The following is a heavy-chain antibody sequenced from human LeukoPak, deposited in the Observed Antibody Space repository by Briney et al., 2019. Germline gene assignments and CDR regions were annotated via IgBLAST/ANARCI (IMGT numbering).Heavy chain of an antibody. Sequence: SETLSLTCAVYGGSFSGYYWSWIRQPPGKGLEWIGEINHSGSTNYNPSLKSRVTISVDTSKNQFPLKLSSVTAADTAVYYCARGRRGYSKGYYFDYWGQGTLVTVSS. V-gene: IGHV4-34*01. CDR2: INHSGST. CDR1: GGSFSGYY. CDR3: ARGRRGYSKGYYFDY. D-gene: IGHD3-22*01. J-gene: IGHJ4*02.